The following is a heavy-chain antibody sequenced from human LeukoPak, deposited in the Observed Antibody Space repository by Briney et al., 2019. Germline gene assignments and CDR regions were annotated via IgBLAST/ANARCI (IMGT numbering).Heavy chain of an antibody. Sequence: PSETLSLTCAVSGYSISSGYYWGWIRQPPGKGLEWIGSIYHSGSTYYNPSLKSRVTISVDTSKNQFSLKLSSVTAADTAVYYCARRTTVTSCSFDYWGQGTLVTVSS. V-gene: IGHV4-38-2*01. CDR3: ARRTTVTSCSFDY. D-gene: IGHD4-17*01. CDR2: IYHSGST. CDR1: GYSISSGYY. J-gene: IGHJ4*02.